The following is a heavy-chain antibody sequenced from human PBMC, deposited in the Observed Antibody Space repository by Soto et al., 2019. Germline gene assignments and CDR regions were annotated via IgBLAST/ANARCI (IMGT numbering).Heavy chain of an antibody. CDR3: ARVVSGTYYYDSSGYYSAFDI. D-gene: IGHD3-22*01. CDR1: GGSISSGGYY. Sequence: SETLSLTCTVSGGSISSGGYYWSWIRQHPGKGLEWIGYIYYSGSTYYNPSLKSRVTISVDTSKNQFSLKLSSVTAADTAVYYCARVVSGTYYYDSSGYYSAFDIWGQGTMVTVSS. CDR2: IYYSGST. J-gene: IGHJ3*02. V-gene: IGHV4-31*03.